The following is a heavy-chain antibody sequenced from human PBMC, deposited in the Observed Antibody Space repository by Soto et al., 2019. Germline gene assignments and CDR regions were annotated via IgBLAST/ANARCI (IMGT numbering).Heavy chain of an antibody. CDR3: ARIGAYYQALDS. V-gene: IGHV4-59*08. CDR1: DGSITPNY. CDR2: VYYAGTT. D-gene: IGHD3-22*01. Sequence: QIQLQESGPGLVKPSETLSLSCTVSDGSITPNYYTWVRQPPGKGLEWIGYVYYAGTTTYHPSLTSRVTISLDTSEHEVSLKLTSVTAADTAVYYCARIGAYYQALDSWGQGTLVTVSS. J-gene: IGHJ4*02.